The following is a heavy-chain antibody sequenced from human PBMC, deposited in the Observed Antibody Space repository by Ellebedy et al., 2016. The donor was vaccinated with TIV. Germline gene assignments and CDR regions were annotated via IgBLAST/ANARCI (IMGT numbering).Heavy chain of an antibody. Sequence: ASVKVSCKASGYTFTSYYMHWVRQAPGQGLGWMGIINPSGGSTSYAQKFQGRVTMTRDTSTSTVYMELSSLRSEDTAVYYCARDTPPFTVTTYYYYYGMDVWGQGTTVTVSS. D-gene: IGHD4-17*01. CDR1: GYTFTSYY. CDR3: ARDTPPFTVTTYYYYYGMDV. V-gene: IGHV1-46*01. J-gene: IGHJ6*02. CDR2: INPSGGST.